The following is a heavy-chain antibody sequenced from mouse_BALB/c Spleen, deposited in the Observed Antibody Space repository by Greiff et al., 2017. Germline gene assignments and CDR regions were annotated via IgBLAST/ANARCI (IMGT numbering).Heavy chain of an antibody. J-gene: IGHJ4*01. D-gene: IGHD2-4*01. V-gene: IGHV2-5-1*01. CDR1: GFSLTSYG. Sequence: QVQLKESGPSLVQPSQSLSITCTVSGFSLTSYGVHWVRQSPGKGLEWLGVIWRGGSTDYNAAFMSRLSITKDNSKSQVFFKMNSLQADDTAIYYCAKNYDYDGYYYAMDYWGQGTSVTVSS. CDR3: AKNYDYDGYYYAMDY. CDR2: IWRGGST.